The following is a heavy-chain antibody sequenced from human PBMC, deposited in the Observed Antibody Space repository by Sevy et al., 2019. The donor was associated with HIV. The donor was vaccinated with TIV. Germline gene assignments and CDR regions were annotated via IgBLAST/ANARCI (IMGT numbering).Heavy chain of an antibody. Sequence: GGSLRLSCEASGFSFRRYAMHWVRQAPGKGLEWLTVISYDGRNEYYVDSVKGRFTISRDNSKNTLYLQMNSLRPEDTAIYYWARDGGGDYFDYWGQGTLVTVSS. V-gene: IGHV3-30*04. CDR3: ARDGGGDYFDY. CDR1: GFSFRRYA. D-gene: IGHD3-10*01. J-gene: IGHJ4*02. CDR2: ISYDGRNE.